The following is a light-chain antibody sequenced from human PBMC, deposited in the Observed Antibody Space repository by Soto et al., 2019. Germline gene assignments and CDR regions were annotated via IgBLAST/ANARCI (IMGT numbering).Light chain of an antibody. J-gene: IGLJ1*01. V-gene: IGLV2-11*01. CDR2: DVS. CDR1: SSDVGGYNY. CDR3: GSYAGSYTPYV. Sequence: QSALTQPRSVSGSPGQSVTISCTGTSSDVGGYNYVSWYQQHPGKAPKLMIYDVSKRPSGVPDRFSGSKSGNTASLTISGLQAEDKADYYCGSYAGSYTPYVFGTGTKLTVL.